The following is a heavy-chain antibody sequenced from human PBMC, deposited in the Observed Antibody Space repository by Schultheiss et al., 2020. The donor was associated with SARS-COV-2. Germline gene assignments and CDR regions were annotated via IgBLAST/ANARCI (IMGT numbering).Heavy chain of an antibody. CDR2: ISTTGGAT. Sequence: GGSLRLSCAASGFTFSNAWMSWVRQAPGKGLEWVSVISTTGGATYYADSVKGRFTISRDNSKNTLYLQMNSLRAEDMAVYYCAKPPQSTMIRGGGMDVWGQGTTVTVSS. D-gene: IGHD3-10*01. CDR3: AKPPQSTMIRGGGMDV. V-gene: IGHV3-23*01. J-gene: IGHJ6*02. CDR1: GFTFSNAW.